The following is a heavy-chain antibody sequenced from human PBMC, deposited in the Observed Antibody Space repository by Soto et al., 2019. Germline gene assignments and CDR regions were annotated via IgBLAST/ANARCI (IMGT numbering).Heavy chain of an antibody. J-gene: IGHJ4*02. CDR2: IFYSGTA. CDR1: CDSISSGNHY. Sequence: SETLSLTCTVSCDSISSGNHYWSWIRQPPGKGLEWIGYIFYSGTAYYNPSLKSRLTISVDTSKNQFSLKLSSVTAADTAVYYCARTEYGTAYFDHWGQGSLATVFS. D-gene: IGHD1-1*01. V-gene: IGHV4-30-4*01. CDR3: ARTEYGTAYFDH.